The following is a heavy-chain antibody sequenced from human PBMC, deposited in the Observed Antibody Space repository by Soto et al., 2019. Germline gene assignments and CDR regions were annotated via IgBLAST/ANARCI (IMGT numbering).Heavy chain of an antibody. Sequence: EVQLVESGGGLVQPGGSLRLSCAASGFTFSSFWMTWVRQAPGKGLEWVANIKQDGSEKYYVDSVKGRFTISRDNAKNSLSLQMSSLRAEDTAVYYCARGMGASYWGQGTLVTVSS. D-gene: IGHD1-26*01. J-gene: IGHJ4*02. CDR1: GFTFSSFW. V-gene: IGHV3-7*01. CDR2: IKQDGSEK. CDR3: ARGMGASY.